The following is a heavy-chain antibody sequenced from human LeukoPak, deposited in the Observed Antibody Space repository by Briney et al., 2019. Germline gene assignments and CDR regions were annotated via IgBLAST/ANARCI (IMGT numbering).Heavy chain of an antibody. Sequence: GGSLRLSCAASGFTFSSYAMNWVRQAPGKGLEWVSAISGSGSTTYYADSVKGRFTISRDNSKNTLFLQMNSLTAEVTAIYSCARPRLEYCSGGSCFDAFDIWGQGTMVTVSS. CDR3: ARPRLEYCSGGSCFDAFDI. J-gene: IGHJ3*02. V-gene: IGHV3-23*01. CDR2: ISGSGSTT. CDR1: GFTFSSYA. D-gene: IGHD2-15*01.